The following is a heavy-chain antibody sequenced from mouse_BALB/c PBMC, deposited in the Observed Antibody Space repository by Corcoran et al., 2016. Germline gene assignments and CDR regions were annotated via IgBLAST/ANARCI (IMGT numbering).Heavy chain of an antibody. V-gene: IGHV9-3-1*01. CDR3: ASEPRGMDY. Sequence: QIQLVQSGPELKKPGETVKISCKASGYTFTNYGMNWVKQARGKGLKWMGWINTYTGEPTYADDFKGRFAFSLETSASTAYLQINNLKNEDTATYFCASEPRGMDYWGQGTSVTVSS. CDR1: GYTFTNYG. J-gene: IGHJ4*01. CDR2: INTYTGEP.